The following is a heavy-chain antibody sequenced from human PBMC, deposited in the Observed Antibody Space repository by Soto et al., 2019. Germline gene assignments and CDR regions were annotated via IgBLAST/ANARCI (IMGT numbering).Heavy chain of an antibody. Sequence: SETLSLTCSVSGDSISSSYWSWIRQPPGKGLEWIGYIYYSGSTNYNPSLKSRVTISVDTSRNQFSLKLNSVTAADTAVYYCARDLWGYCGTDRYTMAVWGQGTTVTVSS. CDR1: GDSISSSY. D-gene: IGHD2-21*02. V-gene: IGHV4-59*01. CDR3: ARDLWGYCGTDRYTMAV. CDR2: IYYSGST. J-gene: IGHJ6*02.